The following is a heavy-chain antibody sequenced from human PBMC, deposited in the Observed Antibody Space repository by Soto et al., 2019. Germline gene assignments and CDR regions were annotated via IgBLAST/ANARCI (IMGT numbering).Heavy chain of an antibody. CDR2: VYYTGST. CDR3: ARHEPYSNYGY. CDR1: GGSISTYY. V-gene: IGHV4-59*08. Sequence: SETLSLTCSVSGGSISTYYWTWIRQPPGKGLEWIGYVYYTGSTNYNPSLKSRVSKSVDTSKNQFSLKLNSVTAADTAVYYCARHEPYSNYGYWGQGTLVTVSS. D-gene: IGHD4-4*01. J-gene: IGHJ4*02.